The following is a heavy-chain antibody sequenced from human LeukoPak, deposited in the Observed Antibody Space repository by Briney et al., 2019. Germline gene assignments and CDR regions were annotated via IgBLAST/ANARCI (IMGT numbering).Heavy chain of an antibody. CDR3: ARGGYDYVGGSYRYNY. V-gene: IGHV4-4*07. D-gene: IGHD3-16*02. CDR1: GGSISSYY. CDR2: IYTSGST. Sequence: SETLSLTCTGSGGSISSYYWSWIRQPAGKGLEWIGRIYTSGSTNYNPSLKSRVTMSVDTSKNQFSLKLSSVTAADTAVYYCARGGYDYVGGSYRYNYWGQGTLVTFSP. J-gene: IGHJ4*02.